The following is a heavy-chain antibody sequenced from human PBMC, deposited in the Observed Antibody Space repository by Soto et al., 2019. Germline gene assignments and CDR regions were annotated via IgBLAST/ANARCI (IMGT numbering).Heavy chain of an antibody. CDR3: ARPGYSSGWYDY. CDR2: TRNKANSYTT. J-gene: IGHJ4*02. V-gene: IGHV3-72*01. Sequence: GGSLRLSCAASGFTFSDHYMDWVRQAPGKGLEWVGRTRNKANSYTTEYAASVKGRFTISRDDSKNSLYLQMNSLKTEDTAVYYCARPGYSSGWYDYWGQGTLVTVSS. CDR1: GFTFSDHY. D-gene: IGHD6-19*01.